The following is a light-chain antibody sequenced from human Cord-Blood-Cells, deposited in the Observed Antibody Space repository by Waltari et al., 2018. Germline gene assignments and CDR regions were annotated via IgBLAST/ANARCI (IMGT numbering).Light chain of an antibody. CDR3: RSYTSSSTLV. V-gene: IGLV2-14*03. J-gene: IGLJ3*02. CDR2: DVS. CDR1: SSDVGGYNY. Sequence: QSALTQPASVSGSPGQSITISCTGTSSDVGGYNYVSWYQQHPGKAPKLMIYDVSNRPSGVSNRFSVSKAGNTASLTISGLQVEDEADYYCRSYTSSSTLVFGGGTKLTVL.